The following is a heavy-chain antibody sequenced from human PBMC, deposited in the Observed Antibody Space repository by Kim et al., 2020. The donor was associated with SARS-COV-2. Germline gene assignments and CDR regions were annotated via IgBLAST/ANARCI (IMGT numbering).Heavy chain of an antibody. CDR2: INTNTGNP. J-gene: IGHJ4*02. CDR1: EYTFTNYA. CDR3: ARSYCSTTSCSEY. D-gene: IGHD2-2*01. V-gene: IGHV7-4-1*02. Sequence: ASVKVSCKASEYTFTNYAMNWVRQAPGQGLEWMGWINTNTGNPTYAQGFTGRFVFSLDTSVSTAYLQISSLKADDTAVYYCARSYCSTTSCSEYWGQGTLVTVSS.